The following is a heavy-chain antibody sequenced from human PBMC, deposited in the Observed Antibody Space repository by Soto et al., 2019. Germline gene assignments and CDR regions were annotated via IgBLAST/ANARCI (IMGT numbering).Heavy chain of an antibody. Sequence: QVQLVQSGAEVKKPGASVKVSCKASGYTFTGYYMHWVRQAPGQGLEWMGWINPNSGGTNYAQKFQGRVTMTRDTSISTAYMELSRLRSDDTAVYYCARGYSSGWYFGGYFDYWGQGTLVTVSS. J-gene: IGHJ4*02. CDR3: ARGYSSGWYFGGYFDY. V-gene: IGHV1-2*02. CDR1: GYTFTGYY. D-gene: IGHD6-19*01. CDR2: INPNSGGT.